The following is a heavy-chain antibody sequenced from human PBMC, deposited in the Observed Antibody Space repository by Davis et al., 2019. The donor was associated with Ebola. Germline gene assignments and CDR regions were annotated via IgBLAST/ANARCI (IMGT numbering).Heavy chain of an antibody. CDR1: GFTFSSYS. Sequence: GSLRLSCAASGFTFSSYSMNWVRQAPGKGLEWVSSISSSSSYIYYADSVKGRFTISRDNAKNSLYLQMNSLRTEDTALYYCAKDITLSSGWYSTFDYWGQGTLVTVSS. D-gene: IGHD6-19*01. J-gene: IGHJ4*02. V-gene: IGHV3-21*04. CDR3: AKDITLSSGWYSTFDY. CDR2: ISSSSSYI.